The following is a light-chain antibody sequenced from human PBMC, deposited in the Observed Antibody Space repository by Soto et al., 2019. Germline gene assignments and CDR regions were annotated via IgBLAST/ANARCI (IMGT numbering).Light chain of an antibody. CDR3: ETWYSNTHKV. V-gene: IGLV4-60*02. J-gene: IGLJ3*02. CDR1: SGHNTYI. Sequence: QSVLTQSSSASASLGSWVKLTCILSSGHNTYIIAWHQQQPGKAPRFLMTLDRSGSYNRGSGVPDRFSGSSSGADRYLTISNLQFEDEGDYYCETWYSNTHKVFGGGTKVTVL. CDR2: LDRSGSY.